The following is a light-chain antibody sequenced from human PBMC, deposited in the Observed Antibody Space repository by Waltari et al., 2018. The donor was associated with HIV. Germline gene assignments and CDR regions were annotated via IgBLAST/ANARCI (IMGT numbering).Light chain of an antibody. CDR1: SSDVGGYNY. J-gene: IGLJ2*01. V-gene: IGLV2-14*01. CDR3: SSYTSSSTLV. CDR2: EVS. Sequence: QSALTQPASVSGSPGQSITISCTGTSSDVGGYNYVSWYQQHPGKPPKLMIYEVSNRPSGVSNRFSGSKTDNTASLTISGLQAEDEADYYCSSYTSSSTLVFGGGTKLTVL.